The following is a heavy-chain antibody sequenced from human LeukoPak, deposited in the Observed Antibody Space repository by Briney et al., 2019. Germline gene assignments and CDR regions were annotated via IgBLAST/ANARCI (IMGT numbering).Heavy chain of an antibody. CDR3: AKDLGGRITGKYYYYMDV. CDR2: ISGSGGST. J-gene: IGHJ6*03. D-gene: IGHD1-20*01. Sequence: TGGSLRLSCAASGFTFSSYAMSWVRQAPGKGLEWVSAISGSGGSTYYADSVRGRFTISRDNSKNTLYLQMNRLRAEDTAVYYCAKDLGGRITGKYYYYMDVWGKGITVTVSS. CDR1: GFTFSSYA. V-gene: IGHV3-23*01.